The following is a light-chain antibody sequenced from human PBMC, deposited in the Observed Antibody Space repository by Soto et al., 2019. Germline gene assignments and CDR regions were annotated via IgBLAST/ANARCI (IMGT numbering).Light chain of an antibody. CDR3: QQYQSYSRT. J-gene: IGKJ1*01. CDR1: QSIRTW. V-gene: IGKV1-5*01. Sequence: GDGVTITCRARQSIRTWLAWYQRKPGRAPNLLIYDASSWQSGVPSRFSGSGSGTEFTLTISSLKPDDFATYYCQQYQSYSRTFGQGTKVDIK. CDR2: DAS.